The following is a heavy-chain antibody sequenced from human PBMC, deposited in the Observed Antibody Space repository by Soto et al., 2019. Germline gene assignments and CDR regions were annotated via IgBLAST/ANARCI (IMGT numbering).Heavy chain of an antibody. V-gene: IGHV3-53*01. CDR1: GFTVSSNY. CDR3: ANAGTRVGATFWFDP. CDR2: IYSGGST. J-gene: IGHJ5*02. Sequence: EVQLVESGGGLIQPGGSLRLSCAASGFTVSSNYMSWVRQAPGKGLEWVSVIYSGGSTYYADSVKGRVTISRDNSKNTQYLQMNSRRAEDTAVYYCANAGTRVGATFWFDPWGQGTLVTVSS. D-gene: IGHD1-26*01.